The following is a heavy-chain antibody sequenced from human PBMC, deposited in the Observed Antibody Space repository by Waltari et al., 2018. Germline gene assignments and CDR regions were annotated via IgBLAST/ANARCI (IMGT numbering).Heavy chain of an antibody. CDR3: ARLLWVVVVPAAPSYFDY. Sequence: QLQLQESGPGLVKPSETLSLTCTVSGGSISSSSYYWGWIRQPPGKGLEWIGSIYYSGSTYYNPSLKSRVTRSVDTSKNQFSLKLSSGTAADTAMYYCARLLWVVVVPAAPSYFDYWGQGTLVTVSS. CDR2: IYYSGST. J-gene: IGHJ4*02. CDR1: GGSISSSSYY. V-gene: IGHV4-39*01. D-gene: IGHD2-2*01.